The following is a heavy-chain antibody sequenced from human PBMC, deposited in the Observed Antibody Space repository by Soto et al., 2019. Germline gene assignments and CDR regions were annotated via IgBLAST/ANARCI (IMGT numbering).Heavy chain of an antibody. CDR1: GDSISSSNYY. J-gene: IGHJ4*02. CDR3: ARHVDSSGWGLYYFDY. D-gene: IGHD6-19*01. CDR2: LSYSGNT. V-gene: IGHV4-39*01. Sequence: QLQLQESGPGLVKPSETLSLTCTVSGDSISSSNYYWGWIRQSPGKGLEWIASLSYSGNTYYNPSLKSRLTISVDTSKNQLSLKLNSVTAADTALYYCARHVDSSGWGLYYFDYWGQGTLVTVSS.